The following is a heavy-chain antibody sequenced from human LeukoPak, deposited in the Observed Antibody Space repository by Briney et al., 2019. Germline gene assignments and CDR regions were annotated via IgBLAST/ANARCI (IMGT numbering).Heavy chain of an antibody. D-gene: IGHD3-10*01. J-gene: IGHJ4*02. CDR1: GYTFTSYD. CDR2: MNSNSGNT. V-gene: IGHV1-8*01. CDR3: ARGRATMVRGVSARATSRPYYFDY. Sequence: ASVKVSCKASGYTFTSYDSNWVRQATGQGLEWMGWMNSNSGNTGYAQKFQGRVTMTRNTSISTAYMELSSLRSEDTAVYYCARGRATMVRGVSARATSRPYYFDYWGQGTLVTVSS.